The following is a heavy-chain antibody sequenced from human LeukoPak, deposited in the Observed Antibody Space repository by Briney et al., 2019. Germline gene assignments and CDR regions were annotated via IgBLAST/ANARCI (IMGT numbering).Heavy chain of an antibody. D-gene: IGHD3-22*01. CDR1: GGSISSYY. V-gene: IGHV4-59*08. Sequence: PSETLSLTCTASGGSISSYYWSWIRQPPGKGLEWIGYIYYSGSTNYNPSLKSRVTISVDTSKNQFSLKLSSVTAADTAVYYCARHDSSGYYFDYWGQGTLVTVSS. J-gene: IGHJ4*02. CDR3: ARHDSSGYYFDY. CDR2: IYYSGST.